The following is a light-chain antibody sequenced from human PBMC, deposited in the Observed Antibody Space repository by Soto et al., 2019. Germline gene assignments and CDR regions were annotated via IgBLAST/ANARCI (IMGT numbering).Light chain of an antibody. V-gene: IGKV1-5*01. CDR2: EAS. Sequence: DIQMTQSPSTLSASVGDRVTITGRASQSISTWLAWYQQKPGKAPKLLMYEASSLESGVPSRFSGSGSGTEFTFTISSLQPDDFATYYCQLYNTYSLTFGQGTKVDIK. J-gene: IGKJ1*01. CDR1: QSISTW. CDR3: QLYNTYSLT.